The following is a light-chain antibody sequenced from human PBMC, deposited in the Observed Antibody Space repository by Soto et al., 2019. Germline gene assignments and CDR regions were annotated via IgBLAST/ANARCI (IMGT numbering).Light chain of an antibody. V-gene: IGLV2-14*01. CDR1: SSDVGGYNY. J-gene: IGLJ1*01. Sequence: QSVLTQPASVSGSAGQSITISFTVTSSDVGGYNYVSWYQQHPGKAPKLMIYEVSNRPSGVSNRFSGSKSGNTASLTISGLQAEDEADYYCASYTSSSSYVFGTGTKVTVL. CDR2: EVS. CDR3: ASYTSSSSYV.